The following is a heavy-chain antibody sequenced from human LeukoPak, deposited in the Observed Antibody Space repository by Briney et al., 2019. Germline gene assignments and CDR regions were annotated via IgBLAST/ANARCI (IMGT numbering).Heavy chain of an antibody. V-gene: IGHV5-10-1*04. Sequence: GESLRIYCQGPGYSFTSHWISWERQMPGKGLEWEGRLSPSDSYANYSPSFQGQVSISADKSISTAYLQWSSLKASDTAMYYCARHRDCGDGNCYPDYWGQGTLVTVSS. J-gene: IGHJ4*02. CDR3: ARHRDCGDGNCYPDY. CDR1: GYSFTSHW. CDR2: LSPSDSYA. D-gene: IGHD2-15*01.